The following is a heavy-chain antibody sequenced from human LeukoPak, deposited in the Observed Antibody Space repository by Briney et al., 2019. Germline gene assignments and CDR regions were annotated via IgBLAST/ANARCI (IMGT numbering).Heavy chain of an antibody. J-gene: IGHJ4*02. CDR2: SSSSGSTI. CDR3: ATHPVLVRGVWVLYYFDY. CDR1: GFTFSGFG. D-gene: IGHD3-10*01. V-gene: IGHV3-48*01. Sequence: PGGSLRLSCAASGFTFSGFGMNWVRQAPGKGLEWVSYSSSSGSTIYYADSVKGRFTISRDNSKNTLYLQMNSLRAEDTAVYYCATHPVLVRGVWVLYYFDYWGQGTLVTVSS.